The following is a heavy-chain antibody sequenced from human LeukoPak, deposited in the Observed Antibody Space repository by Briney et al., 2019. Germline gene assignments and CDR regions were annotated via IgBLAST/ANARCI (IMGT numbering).Heavy chain of an antibody. Sequence: GSPRLSCAASGFTFSNYYMNWVRQAPGKGLEWVSYISGDSNTMYYADSVKGRFTISRDNAKNSLYLQLHSLRAEDTAVYYCARDQGGGTFDIWGQGTMVTVSS. CDR1: GFTFSNYY. J-gene: IGHJ3*02. D-gene: IGHD3-16*01. V-gene: IGHV3-48*01. CDR2: ISGDSNTM. CDR3: ARDQGGGTFDI.